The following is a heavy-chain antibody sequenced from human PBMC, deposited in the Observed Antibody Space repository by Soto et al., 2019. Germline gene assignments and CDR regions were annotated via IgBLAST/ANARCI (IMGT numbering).Heavy chain of an antibody. Sequence: SETLSLTCAVSGGSISSGGYSWSWIRQPPGKGLEWIGYIYHSGSTYYNPSLKSRVTISVDRSKNQFSLKLSSVTAADTAVYYCARLGSSSWSYNWFDPWGQGTLVTVSS. CDR2: IYHSGST. J-gene: IGHJ5*02. CDR1: GGSISSGGYS. CDR3: ARLGSSSWSYNWFDP. D-gene: IGHD6-13*01. V-gene: IGHV4-30-2*01.